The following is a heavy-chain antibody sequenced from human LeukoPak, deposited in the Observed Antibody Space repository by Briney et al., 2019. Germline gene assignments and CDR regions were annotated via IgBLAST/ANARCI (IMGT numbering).Heavy chain of an antibody. V-gene: IGHV6-1*01. D-gene: IGHD3-10*01. CDR1: GDSVSSNSAT. CDR3: ARNYYGPGSYYSHFDY. J-gene: IGHJ4*02. CDR2: AYYRSNWDN. Sequence: SQTLSLTCAISGDSVSSNSATWNWIRQSPSRGLEWLGRAYYRSNWDNDYAVSVKSRITINPDTSKNQFSLQLKSVTPEDTAVYYCARNYYGPGSYYSHFDYWGQGTLVTVSS.